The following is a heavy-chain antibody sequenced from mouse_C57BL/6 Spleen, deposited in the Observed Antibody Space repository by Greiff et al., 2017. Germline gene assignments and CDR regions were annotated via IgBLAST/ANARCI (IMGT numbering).Heavy chain of an antibody. CDR2: INPNNGGT. V-gene: IGHV1-22*01. CDR1: GYTFTDYN. CDR3: SRSGDDYLDY. D-gene: IGHD1-3*01. Sequence: EVQLQQSGPELVKPGASVKLSCKASGYTFTDYNMHWVKQRHGKSLEWIGYINPNNGGTSYNQKFNGKAKLTVHKSSSTAYIELRSLTSEDSAFYYWSRSGDDYLDYWGQGTTPTVSS. J-gene: IGHJ2*01.